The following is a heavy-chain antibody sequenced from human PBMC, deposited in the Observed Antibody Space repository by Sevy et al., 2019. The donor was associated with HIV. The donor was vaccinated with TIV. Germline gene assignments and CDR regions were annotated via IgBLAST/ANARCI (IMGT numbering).Heavy chain of an antibody. Sequence: SETLSLTCTVSGGSISSYYWSWIRQPPGKGLEWIGYIYYSGSTNYNPSLKSRVTISVDTSKNQFSLKLSSVTAADTAVYYCARVRFPGTGYYYYYYMDVWGKGTTVTVSS. J-gene: IGHJ6*03. CDR2: IYYSGST. D-gene: IGHD3-10*01. CDR1: GGSISSYY. V-gene: IGHV4-59*01. CDR3: ARVRFPGTGYYYYYYMDV.